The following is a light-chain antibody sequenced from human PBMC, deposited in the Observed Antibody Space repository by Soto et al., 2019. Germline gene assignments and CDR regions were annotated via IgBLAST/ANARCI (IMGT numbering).Light chain of an antibody. J-gene: IGKJ1*01. CDR2: GAS. CDR1: QSVSSN. Sequence: EIVMTQSPATLSVSPGERATLSCRASQSVSSNLAWYQQKAGQAPRLLIYGASTRATGIPARFCGSGSGTEFNLTISRLQSEDFAVYYCQQYNNWSRTFGQGTKVDIK. CDR3: QQYNNWSRT. V-gene: IGKV3-15*01.